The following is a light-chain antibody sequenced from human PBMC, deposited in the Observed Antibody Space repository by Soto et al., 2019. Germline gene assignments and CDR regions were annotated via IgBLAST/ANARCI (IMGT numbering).Light chain of an antibody. CDR1: QTVISN. CDR2: DAS. J-gene: IGKJ3*01. Sequence: VVLTQSPATLSLSPGERATLSCRASQTVISNLAWYQQKPGQAPGLLIYDASNRATGIPARFSGSGSGADFTLTISSLEPEDFAVYYCQQRSNWPPLFTFGPGTKVDIK. CDR3: QQRSNWPPLFT. V-gene: IGKV3-11*01.